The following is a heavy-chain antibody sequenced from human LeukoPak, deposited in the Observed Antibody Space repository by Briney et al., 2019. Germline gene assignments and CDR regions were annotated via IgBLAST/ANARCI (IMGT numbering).Heavy chain of an antibody. V-gene: IGHV4-4*07. CDR3: AREGGAYYYDSSGLSPFDI. Sequence: PSETLSLTCTVSGGSISSYYWSWLRQPAGKGLEWIGRIYTSGSTNYNPSLKSRVTMSVDTSKNQFSLKLSSVTAADTAVYYCAREGGAYYYDSSGLSPFDIGGQGTMVTVSA. D-gene: IGHD3-22*01. CDR2: IYTSGST. CDR1: GGSISSYY. J-gene: IGHJ3*02.